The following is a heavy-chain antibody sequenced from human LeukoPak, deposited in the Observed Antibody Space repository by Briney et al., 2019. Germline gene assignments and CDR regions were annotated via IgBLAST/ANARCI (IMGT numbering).Heavy chain of an antibody. J-gene: IGHJ4*02. V-gene: IGHV3-23*01. Sequence: GGSLRLSCAASGFTFSSYAMNWVRQAPGKGLEWVSVISSRGGTTYYSDSVKGRFIISRDDSKNTLYLQMNSLRAEDTAVYYCAKAGIAVPATPEYCGQGTQVTVSS. CDR3: AKAGIAVPATPEY. CDR1: GFTFSSYA. D-gene: IGHD6-19*01. CDR2: ISSRGGTT.